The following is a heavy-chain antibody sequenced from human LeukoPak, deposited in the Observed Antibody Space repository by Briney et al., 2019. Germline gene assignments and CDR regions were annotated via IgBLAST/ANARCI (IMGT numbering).Heavy chain of an antibody. Sequence: PRGSLRLSCAASGFTFSSYGMHWVRQGPGKGLEWVAFIRYDGGNKYYADSVKGGFTISRDKSKNTLYRQMNSLRAEDTAVYYCAKDEYCSSTSCYTGGGAWNWFDPWGQGTLVTVSS. CDR3: AKDEYCSSTSCYTGGGAWNWFDP. V-gene: IGHV3-30*02. CDR1: GFTFSSYG. D-gene: IGHD2-2*02. J-gene: IGHJ5*02. CDR2: IRYDGGNK.